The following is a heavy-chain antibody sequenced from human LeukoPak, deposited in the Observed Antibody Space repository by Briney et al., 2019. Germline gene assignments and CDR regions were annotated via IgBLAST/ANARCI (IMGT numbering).Heavy chain of an antibody. CDR2: IYYSGST. D-gene: IGHD3-22*01. Sequence: SETLSLTCTVSGGSISSYYWSWIRQPPGKGLEWIGYIYYSGSTNYNPSLKSRVTISVDTSKNQFSLKLSSVTAADKAVYYCARDKYYYDSSGSSIWGQGTMVTVSS. CDR3: ARDKYYYDSSGSSI. V-gene: IGHV4-59*01. J-gene: IGHJ3*02. CDR1: GGSISSYY.